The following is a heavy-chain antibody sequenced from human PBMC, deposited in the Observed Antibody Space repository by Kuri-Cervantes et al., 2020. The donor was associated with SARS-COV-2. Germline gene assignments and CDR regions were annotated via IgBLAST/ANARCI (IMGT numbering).Heavy chain of an antibody. CDR2: IYHSGST. J-gene: IGHJ4*02. CDR1: GYSISSGYY. CDR3: ARSGDSRHTIFGVVITMGVDY. D-gene: IGHD3-3*01. Sequence: SETLSLTCTVSGYSISSGYYWGWIRQPPGKGLEWIGSIYHSGSTYYNPSPKSRVTISVDTSKNQFSLKLSSVTAADTAVYYCARSGDSRHTIFGVVITMGVDYWGQGTLVTVSS. V-gene: IGHV4-38-2*02.